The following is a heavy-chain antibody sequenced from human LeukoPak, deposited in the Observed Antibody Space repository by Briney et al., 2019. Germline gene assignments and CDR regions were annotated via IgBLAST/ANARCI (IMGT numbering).Heavy chain of an antibody. CDR2: ISSSSSYI. J-gene: IGHJ5*02. D-gene: IGHD6-13*01. Sequence: GGSLRLSCAASGFTFSSYSMNWVRQAPGKGLEWVLSISSSSSYIYYADSVKGRFTISRDNAKNSLYLQMNSLRAEDTAVYYCARYSSSWFDPWGQGTLVTVSS. CDR1: GFTFSSYS. V-gene: IGHV3-21*01. CDR3: ARYSSSWFDP.